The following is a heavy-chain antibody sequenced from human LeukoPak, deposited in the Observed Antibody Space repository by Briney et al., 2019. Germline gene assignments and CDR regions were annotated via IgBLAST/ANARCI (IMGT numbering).Heavy chain of an antibody. Sequence: ASVKVSCKASGYTFTRYGISWVRQAPGQGLEWMGWISAYNGDTNYAQELQGRVTMTTDTSTSTVYMELRSLRSEDTAVYYCAGARRYGSGSYWSWFDPWGQGTLVTVSP. CDR2: ISAYNGDT. J-gene: IGHJ5*02. V-gene: IGHV1-18*01. CDR1: GYTFTRYG. D-gene: IGHD3-10*01. CDR3: AGARRYGSGSYWSWFDP.